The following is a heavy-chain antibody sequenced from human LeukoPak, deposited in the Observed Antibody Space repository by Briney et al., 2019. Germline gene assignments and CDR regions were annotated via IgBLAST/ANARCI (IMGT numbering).Heavy chain of an antibody. CDR1: RFTSSSYH. CDR3: ARVAAAGTQRGLGVDY. D-gene: IGHD6-13*01. J-gene: IGHJ4*02. CDR2: QSYGGSNK. Sequence: WGTLSCSGAGSRFTSSSYHMLWLPQAPGKGLVGVAVQSYGGSNKYYADSVKGRFTITRDNSKNTLYLQMNSLRAEDTAVYYCARVAAAGTQRGLGVDYWGQGTLVTVSS. V-gene: IGHV3-30-3*01.